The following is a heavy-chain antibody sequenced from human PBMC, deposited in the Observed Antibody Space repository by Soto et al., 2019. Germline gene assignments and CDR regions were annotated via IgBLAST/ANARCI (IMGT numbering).Heavy chain of an antibody. CDR2: ISAGGSDT. CDR1: GFVFSDYA. CDR3: ASVPIWCGSSSCYTEGFDS. J-gene: IGHJ4*02. V-gene: IGHV3-23*01. Sequence: EVQLLDSGGGWVQPGGSLRLSCVASGFVFSDYAMSWVRQAPGKGLDWVSAISAGGSDTYYADSVKGRFTVSRVNSKNTLYLQMNTLRAEDTAIYYCASVPIWCGSSSCYTEGFDSWGQGTLVTVSS. D-gene: IGHD2-2*01.